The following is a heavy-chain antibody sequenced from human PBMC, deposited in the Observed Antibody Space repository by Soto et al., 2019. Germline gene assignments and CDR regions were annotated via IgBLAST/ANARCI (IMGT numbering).Heavy chain of an antibody. CDR1: GFTFSDHD. D-gene: IGHD2-15*01. Sequence: GGSLRLSCAASGFTFSDHDMDWVRQAPGKGLEWVGRTRNKANSYTTEYAASVKGRFSISRDDSKNSLYLQMNSLKTEDTAVYYCARGYCSGGSCYSYYGMDVWGQGTTVTVYS. CDR2: TRNKANSYTT. CDR3: ARGYCSGGSCYSYYGMDV. V-gene: IGHV3-72*01. J-gene: IGHJ6*02.